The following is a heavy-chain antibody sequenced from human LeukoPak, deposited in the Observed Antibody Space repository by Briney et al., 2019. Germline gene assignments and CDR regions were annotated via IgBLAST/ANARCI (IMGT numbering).Heavy chain of an antibody. J-gene: IGHJ4*02. Sequence: GGSLRLSCATSGFTFSSYGMRWVRQAPGKGLEGVAFITYDGSNKYYADSVEGRFTISRDDSKNTVYLQMNSLRAEDTAVYYCAGASSTARSYFDYWGQGILVTVSS. CDR3: AGASSTARSYFDY. CDR1: GFTFSSYG. D-gene: IGHD5-18*01. CDR2: ITYDGSNK. V-gene: IGHV3-30*03.